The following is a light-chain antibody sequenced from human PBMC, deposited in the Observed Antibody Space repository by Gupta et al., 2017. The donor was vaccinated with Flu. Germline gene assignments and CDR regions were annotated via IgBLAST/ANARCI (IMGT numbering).Light chain of an antibody. V-gene: IGKV1-33*01. CDR2: DAY. CDR3: QQYHTLPT. J-gene: IGKJ1*01. Sequence: GDRVHITCQASQDIRIYVNWYQQKPGKATKHLIYDAYNLQKGVPSRFRGSGSGTEFTLTISSLQSEDIASYYCQQYHTLPTFGQGTRVDIK. CDR1: QDIRIY.